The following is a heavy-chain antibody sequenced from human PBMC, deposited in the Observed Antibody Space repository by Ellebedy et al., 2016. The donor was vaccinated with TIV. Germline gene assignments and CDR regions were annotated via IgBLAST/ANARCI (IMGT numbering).Heavy chain of an antibody. CDR3: VRDLTNPVTGDY. J-gene: IGHJ4*02. Sequence: AASVKVSCKTSGYSFTGYYIHWVRLAPGQGPECMGWINPDNGVTVYQQKLKGRVNITGDTSISTVYMELSSLRSDDTAIYYCVRDLTNPVTGDYWGQGTLVFFSS. CDR2: INPDNGVT. D-gene: IGHD4-11*01. CDR1: GYSFTGYY. V-gene: IGHV1-2*02.